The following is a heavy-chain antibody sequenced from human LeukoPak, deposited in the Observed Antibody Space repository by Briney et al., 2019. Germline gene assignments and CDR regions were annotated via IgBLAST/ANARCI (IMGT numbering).Heavy chain of an antibody. V-gene: IGHV1-8*01. CDR2: MTPNSGNT. D-gene: IGHD3-16*01. Sequence: ASVKVSCKASGYTFSNYDVNWLRQAAGQGLEWMGFMTPNSGNTGYAQRFQGRVTLTRDTSISTAYMELSRLRSDDTAVYYCARDLSGGGALVDYWGQGTLVTVSS. J-gene: IGHJ4*02. CDR1: GYTFSNYD. CDR3: ARDLSGGGALVDY.